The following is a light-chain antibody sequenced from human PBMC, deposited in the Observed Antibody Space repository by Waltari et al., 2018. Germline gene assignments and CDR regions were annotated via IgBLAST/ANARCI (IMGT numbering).Light chain of an antibody. CDR1: RTIRGS. CDR3: QHYVRLPVT. V-gene: IGKV3-20*01. CDR2: GAS. Sequence: EIVLTQSPGTLSLSPGERATLSCRASRTIRGSLAWYQQKPGQAPRLLIYGASSRAAGIPDRFSGSGSGTDFSLTISRLEPEDFAVYYCQHYVRLPVTFGRGTKVEIK. J-gene: IGKJ1*01.